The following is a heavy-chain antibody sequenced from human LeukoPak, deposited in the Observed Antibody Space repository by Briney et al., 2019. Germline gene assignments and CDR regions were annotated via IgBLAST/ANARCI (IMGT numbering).Heavy chain of an antibody. CDR3: ARDKGSGSYYNWFDP. CDR2: INPNSGGT. J-gene: IGHJ5*02. V-gene: IGHV1-2*06. CDR1: GYTFTGYY. D-gene: IGHD3-10*01. Sequence: ASVKVSCKASGYTFTGYYMHWVRQAPGQGLEWMGRINPNSGGTNYAQKFQGRVTMTRDTSISTAYMELRSLRSDDTAVYYCARDKGSGSYYNWFDPWGQGTLVTVSS.